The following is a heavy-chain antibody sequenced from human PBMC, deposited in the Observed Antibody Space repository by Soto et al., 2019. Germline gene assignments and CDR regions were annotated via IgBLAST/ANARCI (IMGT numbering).Heavy chain of an antibody. J-gene: IGHJ4*02. CDR1: GFTFTNYT. CDR3: AGRSGSSDY. V-gene: IGHV3-30*04. Sequence: XGSLRLSCAAAGFTFTNYTMHWVRQAPGKGLDWVALISYDEIDKYYADAVKGRFTISRDNSKNTLYLQMDSLRAEDTAVYYCAGRSGSSDYWGRGTLVTVSS. CDR2: ISYDEIDK. D-gene: IGHD3-10*01.